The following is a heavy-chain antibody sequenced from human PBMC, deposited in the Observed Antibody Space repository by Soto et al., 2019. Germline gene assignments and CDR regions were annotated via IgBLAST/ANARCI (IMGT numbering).Heavy chain of an antibody. CDR1: GGSISSYY. V-gene: IGHV4-59*08. CDR2: IYYSGST. J-gene: IGHJ5*02. D-gene: IGHD6-13*01. CDR3: ARLPVSSTWFVSNWFDP. Sequence: SESLSLTCTASGGSISSYYWSWIRQPPGKGLEWIGYIYYSGSTYYNPSLKSRVTISVDTSKNQFSLKLSSVTAADTAVYYCARLPVSSTWFVSNWFDPWGQGTLVTVSS.